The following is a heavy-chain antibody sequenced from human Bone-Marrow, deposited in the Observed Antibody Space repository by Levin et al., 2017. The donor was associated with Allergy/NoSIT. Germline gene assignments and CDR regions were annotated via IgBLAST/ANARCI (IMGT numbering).Heavy chain of an antibody. D-gene: IGHD5/OR15-5a*01. CDR3: TKDLGSTTAGLGY. Sequence: PGGSLRLSCEAFGFTFEDYAMHWVRQGPGKGLEWVAGIKWNSDSIGYADSVRGRFTISRDNAKNSLYLQMNSLRAEDTAFYYCTKDLGSTTAGLGYWGQGSLVIVSS. J-gene: IGHJ4*02. CDR1: GFTFEDYA. V-gene: IGHV3-9*01. CDR2: IKWNSDSI.